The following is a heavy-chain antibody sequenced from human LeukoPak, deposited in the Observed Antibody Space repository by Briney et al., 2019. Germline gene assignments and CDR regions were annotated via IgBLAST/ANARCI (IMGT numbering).Heavy chain of an antibody. J-gene: IGHJ3*01. CDR2: IHYSGST. V-gene: IGHV4-39*07. D-gene: IGHD6-19*01. CDR1: GGCICSSSYY. Sequence: SETLSLTCTVSGGCICSSSYYWGWNRQPPGKGLEWIGSIHYSGSTYYNPSLKSRVTISVDTSKNQFSLKLSAVTAADTAMYYCAREDAVSSDDAFDLWGQGTMVTVS. CDR3: AREDAVSSDDAFDL.